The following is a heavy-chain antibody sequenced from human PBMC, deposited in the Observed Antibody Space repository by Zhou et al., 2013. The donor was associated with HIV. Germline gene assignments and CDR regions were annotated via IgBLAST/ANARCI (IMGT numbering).Heavy chain of an antibody. J-gene: IGHJ6*02. Sequence: QVQLVQSGAEVKKPGASVKVSCKVSGYTLTDLAIHWVRQTPGKGLEWMGGLDPEDGEISYAQKFQGRVTITTDESTSTAYMVLTSLRSEDTAVYYCARGVKCSGGSCYYSYGMDVWGQGTTVTVSS. CDR3: ARGVKCSGGSCYYSYGMDV. D-gene: IGHD2-15*01. CDR2: LDPEDGEI. V-gene: IGHV1-24*01. CDR1: GYTLTDLA.